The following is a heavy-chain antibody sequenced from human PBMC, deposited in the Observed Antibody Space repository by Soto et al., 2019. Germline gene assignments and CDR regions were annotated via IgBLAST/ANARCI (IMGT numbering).Heavy chain of an antibody. D-gene: IGHD3-22*01. CDR1: GGTFSSYA. CDR3: ARETDYYDSSGPGPLAFDI. Sequence: GASVKVSCKASGGTFSSYAISWVRQAPGQGLEWMGGIIPIFGTANYAQKFQGRVTITADKSTSTAYMELSSLRSEDTAVYYCARETDYYDSSGPGPLAFDIWGQGTMVTVSS. J-gene: IGHJ3*02. CDR2: IIPIFGTA. V-gene: IGHV1-69*06.